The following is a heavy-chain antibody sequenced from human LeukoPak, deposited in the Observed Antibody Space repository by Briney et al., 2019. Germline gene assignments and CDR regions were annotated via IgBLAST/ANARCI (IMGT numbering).Heavy chain of an antibody. CDR3: ARGGRLVTHRLVPLDY. CDR1: GYTFTSYD. V-gene: IGHV1-8*01. CDR2: MNPNSGNT. D-gene: IGHD3-9*01. Sequence: GASVKVSCKASGYTFTSYDINWVRQATGQGLEWMGWMNPNSGNTGYAQKFQGRVTMTRNTSISTAYMELSSLRSEDTAVYYCARGGRLVTHRLVPLDYWGQGTLVTVSS. J-gene: IGHJ4*02.